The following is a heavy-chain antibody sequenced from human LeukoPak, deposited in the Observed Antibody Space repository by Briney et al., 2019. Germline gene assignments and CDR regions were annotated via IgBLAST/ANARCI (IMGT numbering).Heavy chain of an antibody. J-gene: IGHJ4*02. CDR2: IYYSGST. V-gene: IGHV4-39*07. CDR1: GGSISSSSYY. D-gene: IGHD3-22*01. Sequence: PSETLSLTCTVSGGSISSSSYYWGWIRQPPGKGLEWIGSIYYSGSTYYNPSLKSRVTISVDTSKNQFSLKLSSVTAADTAVYYCARAQAPSSVGFDYWGQGTLVTVSS. CDR3: ARAQAPSSVGFDY.